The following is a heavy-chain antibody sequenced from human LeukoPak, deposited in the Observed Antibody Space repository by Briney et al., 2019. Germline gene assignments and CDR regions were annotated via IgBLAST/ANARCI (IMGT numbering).Heavy chain of an antibody. D-gene: IGHD3-3*01. CDR3: ARDKSVLRFLEWYPGVFDY. CDR1: GFTFSSYA. CDR2: ISYDGSNK. Sequence: PGRSLRLSCAASGFTFSSYAMHWVRQAPGKGLEWVAVISYDGSNKYYADSVKGRFTISRDNSKNTLYLQMNSLRAEDTAVYYCARDKSVLRFLEWYPGVFDYWGQGTLVTVSS. J-gene: IGHJ4*02. V-gene: IGHV3-30-3*01.